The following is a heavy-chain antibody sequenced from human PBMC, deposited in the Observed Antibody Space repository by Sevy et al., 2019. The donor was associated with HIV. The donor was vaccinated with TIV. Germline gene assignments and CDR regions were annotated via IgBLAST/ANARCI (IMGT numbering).Heavy chain of an antibody. CDR2: ISSSSTYI. CDR3: ARIDYGDLERFLEDFIGV. Sequence: GGSLRLSCAASGFTFSTYSMNWVRQAPGKGLEWVSSISSSSTYIYYADSVKGRFTISRNNAKNSLFLQMNSLRAEDTGVFLCARIDYGDLERFLEDFIGVLGKGTTVTGSS. D-gene: IGHD4-17*01. CDR1: GFTFSTYS. J-gene: IGHJ6*03. V-gene: IGHV3-21*01.